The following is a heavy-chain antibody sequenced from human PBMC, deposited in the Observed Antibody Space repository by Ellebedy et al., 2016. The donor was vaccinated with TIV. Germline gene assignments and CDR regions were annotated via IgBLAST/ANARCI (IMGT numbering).Heavy chain of an antibody. Sequence: GGSLRLSXAASGFTFSDYYMSWIRQAPGKGLEWVSYISSSGSTIYYADSVKGRFTISRDNSKNSLYLQMNSLRTEDTALYYCAKDTIAAAGTFDYWGQGTLVTVSS. D-gene: IGHD6-13*01. J-gene: IGHJ4*02. CDR1: GFTFSDYY. CDR3: AKDTIAAAGTFDY. V-gene: IGHV3-11*01. CDR2: ISSSGSTI.